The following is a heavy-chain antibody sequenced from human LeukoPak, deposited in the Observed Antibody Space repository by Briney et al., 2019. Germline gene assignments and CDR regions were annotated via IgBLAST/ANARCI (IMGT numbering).Heavy chain of an antibody. Sequence: SETLSLTCTVSGGSISSYYWSWIRQPPGKGLEWIGYIYYSGSTNYNPSLKSRVTISVDTSKNQVSLKLSSVTAADTAVYYCARGTTVVTPPDYWGQGTLVTVSS. CDR2: IYYSGST. CDR1: GGSISSYY. J-gene: IGHJ4*02. D-gene: IGHD4-17*01. CDR3: ARGTTVVTPPDY. V-gene: IGHV4-59*08.